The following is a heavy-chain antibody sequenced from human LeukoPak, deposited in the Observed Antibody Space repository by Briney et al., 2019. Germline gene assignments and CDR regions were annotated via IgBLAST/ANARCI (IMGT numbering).Heavy chain of an antibody. CDR2: IHYSGDI. D-gene: IGHD2-15*01. CDR1: GASISTSY. Sequence: PSETLSLTCTVSGASISTSYWYWIRQPPGKGLGWIGYIHYSGDINYNPSLKSRVTISAYTSKNQLSLKLSSVTAADTAVYYCARVGCSGGSCYPDYWGQGTLVTVSS. J-gene: IGHJ4*02. V-gene: IGHV4-59*01. CDR3: ARVGCSGGSCYPDY.